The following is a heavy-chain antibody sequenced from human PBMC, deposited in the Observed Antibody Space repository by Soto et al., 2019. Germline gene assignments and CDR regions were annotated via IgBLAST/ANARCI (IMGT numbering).Heavy chain of an antibody. CDR2: ISYDGSNK. J-gene: IGHJ2*01. V-gene: IGHV3-30-3*01. Sequence: QVQLVESGGGVVQPGRSLRLSCAASGFTFSSYAMHWDRQAPGKGLEWVAVISYDGSNKYYADSVKGRFTISRDNSKNTLYLQMNIMRAEDTAVYYCARDNRVRNFDLWGRGTLVTVSS. CDR1: GFTFSSYA. CDR3: ARDNRVRNFDL. D-gene: IGHD1-1*01.